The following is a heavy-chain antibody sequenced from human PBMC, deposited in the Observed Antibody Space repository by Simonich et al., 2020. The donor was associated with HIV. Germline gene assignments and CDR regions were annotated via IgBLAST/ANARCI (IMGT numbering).Heavy chain of an antibody. V-gene: IGHV4-34*01. CDR1: GGSFSGYF. D-gene: IGHD3-10*01. CDR3: ARRPPITGRGFDI. J-gene: IGHJ3*02. Sequence: QVHLQQWGAGLLKPSETLSLTCAVYGGSFSGYFWSWIRQPPGKGLEWIGEISHSGSTDYNPSLKSRSTISVDTSKNQFSLKVSAVTAADTAMYYCARRPPITGRGFDIWGQGTMVTVSS. CDR2: ISHSGST.